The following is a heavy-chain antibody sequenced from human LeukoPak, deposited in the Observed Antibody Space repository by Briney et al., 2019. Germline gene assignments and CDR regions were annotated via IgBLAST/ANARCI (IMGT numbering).Heavy chain of an antibody. J-gene: IGHJ6*02. V-gene: IGHV1-69*13. CDR3: AGEGITIFGVGLYYYYYYGMDV. Sequence: SVKVSCKASGGTFTSYAISWVRQAPGQGLEWMGGIIPIFGTANYAQKFQGRVTITADESTSTAYMELSSLRSEDTAVYYCAGEGITIFGVGLYYYYYYGMDVWGQGTTVTVSS. D-gene: IGHD3-3*01. CDR2: IIPIFGTA. CDR1: GGTFTSYA.